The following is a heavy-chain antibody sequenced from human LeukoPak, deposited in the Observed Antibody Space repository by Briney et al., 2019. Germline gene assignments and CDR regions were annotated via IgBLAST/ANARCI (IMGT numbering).Heavy chain of an antibody. CDR1: GGSISSYY. D-gene: IGHD5-18*01. CDR3: ARILGDTAMSSIDY. CDR2: IYYSGST. V-gene: IGHV4-59*01. J-gene: IGHJ4*02. Sequence: SETLSLTCTVSGGSISSYYWSWIRQPPGKGLEWIGYIYYSGSTNYNPSLKSRVTISVDTSKNQFSLKLSSVTAADTAVYYCARILGDTAMSSIDYWGQGTLVTVSS.